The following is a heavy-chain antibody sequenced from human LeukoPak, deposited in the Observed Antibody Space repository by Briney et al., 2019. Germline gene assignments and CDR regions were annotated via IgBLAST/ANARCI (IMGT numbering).Heavy chain of an antibody. CDR1: GGSINDYY. J-gene: IGHJ4*02. D-gene: IGHD5-12*01. CDR2: IYYSGST. V-gene: IGHV4-30-4*08. CDR3: ARELRYSGYDKGD. Sequence: SETLSLTCTVSGGSINDYYWSWIRQPPGKGLEWIGYIYYSGSTYYNPSLKSRVTISVDTSKNQFSLKLSSVTAADTAVYYCARELRYSGYDKGDWGQGTLVTVSS.